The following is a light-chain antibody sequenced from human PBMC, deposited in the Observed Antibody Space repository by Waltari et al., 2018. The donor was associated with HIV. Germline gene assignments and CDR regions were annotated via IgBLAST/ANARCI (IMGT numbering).Light chain of an antibody. CDR3: QQLNSYEYT. CDR2: AAS. V-gene: IGKV1-9*01. J-gene: IGKJ2*01. Sequence: DIQLTQSPFFLSASVGARVTITCRASQGISSYLAWYQQKPGNAPKLLIYAASTLQSGVPSRFSGSGSGTEFTLTISSLQPEDFATYYCQQLNSYEYTFGQGTKLEIK. CDR1: QGISSY.